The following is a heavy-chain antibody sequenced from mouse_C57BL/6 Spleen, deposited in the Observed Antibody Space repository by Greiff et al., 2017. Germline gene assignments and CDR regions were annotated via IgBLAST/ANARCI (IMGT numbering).Heavy chain of an antibody. J-gene: IGHJ2*01. CDR3: ARLSGNYLGYFDY. CDR2: IDPEDGET. V-gene: IGHV14-2*01. Sequence: DVKLVESGAELVKPGASVKLSCTASGFNIKDYYMHWVKQRTEQGLEWIGRIDPEDGETKYAPKFQGKATITADTSSNTAYLQLSSLTSEDTAVYYCARLSGNYLGYFDYWGQGTTLTVSS. D-gene: IGHD2-1*01. CDR1: GFNIKDYY.